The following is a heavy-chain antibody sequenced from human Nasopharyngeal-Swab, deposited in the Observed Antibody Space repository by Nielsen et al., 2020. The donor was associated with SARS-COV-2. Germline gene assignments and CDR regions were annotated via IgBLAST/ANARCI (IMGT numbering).Heavy chain of an antibody. CDR1: GGTFSSYA. CDR3: AKANNVLRFLEWSNGTQTYGMDV. CDR2: IIPIFGTA. Sequence: SVKVSCKASGGTFSSYAVSWVRQAPGQGLEWMGGIIPIFGTANYAQKFQGRVTITADESTSTAYMELSSLRSEDTAVYYCAKANNVLRFLEWSNGTQTYGMDVWGQGTTVTVSS. J-gene: IGHJ6*02. D-gene: IGHD3-3*01. V-gene: IGHV1-69*13.